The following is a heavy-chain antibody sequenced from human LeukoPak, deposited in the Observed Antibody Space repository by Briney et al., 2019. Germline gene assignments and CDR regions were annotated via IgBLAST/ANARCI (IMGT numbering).Heavy chain of an antibody. CDR3: VRDFGGATGGFDY. CDR2: INTSGST. V-gene: IGHV4-4*07. J-gene: IGHJ4*02. D-gene: IGHD1-26*01. CDR1: GGSISSYY. Sequence: PSETLSLTCTVSGGSISSYYWSWIRQPAGKGLEWIARINTSGSTTYNASLKSRVTMSVDTSKTQFSLKLSSVTAADTAVYYCVRDFGGATGGFDYWGQGTPVTASA.